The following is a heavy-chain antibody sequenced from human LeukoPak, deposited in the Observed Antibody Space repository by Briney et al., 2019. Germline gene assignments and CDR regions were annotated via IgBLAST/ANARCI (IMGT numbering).Heavy chain of an antibody. CDR3: ARERITMIVVVIEAFDI. V-gene: IGHV1-69*05. D-gene: IGHD3-22*01. CDR1: GGTFSSYA. Sequence: SVKVSCEASGGTFSSYAISWVRQAPGQGLEWMGRIIPIFGTANYAQKFQGRVTITTDESTSTAYMELSSLRSEDTAVYYCARERITMIVVVIEAFDIWGQGTMVTVSS. J-gene: IGHJ3*02. CDR2: IIPIFGTA.